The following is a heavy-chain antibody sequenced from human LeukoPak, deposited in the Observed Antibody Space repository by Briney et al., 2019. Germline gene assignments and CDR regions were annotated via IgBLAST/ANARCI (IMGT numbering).Heavy chain of an antibody. D-gene: IGHD3-22*01. CDR3: ARGRIVVAPLDY. Sequence: GGSLRLSCAASGFTFSSYSMNWVRQAPGKGLEWVSSISSSSSYIYYADSAKGRFTISRDNAKNSLYLQMNSLRAEDTAVYYCARGRIVVAPLDYWGQGTLVTVSS. J-gene: IGHJ4*02. CDR1: GFTFSSYS. V-gene: IGHV3-21*01. CDR2: ISSSSSYI.